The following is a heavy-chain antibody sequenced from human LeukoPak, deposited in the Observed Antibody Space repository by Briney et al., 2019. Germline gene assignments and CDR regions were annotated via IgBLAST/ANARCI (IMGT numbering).Heavy chain of an antibody. CDR3: ARGQLWGRLWFDP. V-gene: IGHV4-34*01. D-gene: IGHD3-16*01. Sequence: SETLSLTCAVYGGSFSGYYWSWIRQPPGKGLEWIGEINHSGSINYNPSLKSRVTISVDTSKNQFSLKLSSVTAADTAVYYCARGQLWGRLWFDPWGQGTLVTVSS. CDR1: GGSFSGYY. CDR2: INHSGSI. J-gene: IGHJ5*02.